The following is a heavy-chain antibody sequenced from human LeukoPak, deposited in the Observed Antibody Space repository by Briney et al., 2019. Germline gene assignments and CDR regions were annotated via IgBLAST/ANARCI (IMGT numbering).Heavy chain of an antibody. CDR1: GFTFSSYS. Sequence: GGSLRLSCAASGFTFSSYSMNWVRQAPGKGLEWVSSISSSSSYIYYADSVKGRFTISRDNAKNSLYLQMNSLRAEDTAVYYCAGNPPTYYYDSSGYSRDYWGQGTLVTVSS. V-gene: IGHV3-21*01. CDR2: ISSSSSYI. CDR3: AGNPPTYYYDSSGYSRDY. D-gene: IGHD3-22*01. J-gene: IGHJ4*02.